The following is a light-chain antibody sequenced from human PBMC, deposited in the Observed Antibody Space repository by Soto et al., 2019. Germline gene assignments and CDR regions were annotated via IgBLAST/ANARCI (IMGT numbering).Light chain of an antibody. CDR2: GAS. CDR1: QSVNSNY. J-gene: IGKJ5*01. Sequence: EIVLTQSPGTLSLSPGERATLSCRASQSVNSNYLAWYQQKPGQAPRLLIFGASSRATGIPDRFSGSGSGTDFTLTITRLEPEDFAVYYCQQYGNSPPDTFGQGTRLEIK. V-gene: IGKV3-20*01. CDR3: QQYGNSPPDT.